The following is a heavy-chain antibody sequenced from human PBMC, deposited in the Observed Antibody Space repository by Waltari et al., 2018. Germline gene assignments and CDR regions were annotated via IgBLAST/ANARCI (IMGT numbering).Heavy chain of an antibody. CDR3: ARNRADVDSDGNWFDP. Sequence: QVQLVQSGAEVKRPGSSVKVSCKASGGTLSSYAVSWGRRAPGPGLEWMGRGIQVVDKGNYAQRFQVRLTSSAEKGTRTAYMELSSLTPDDTAVYYCARNRADVDSDGNWFDPWGQGTLVTVSS. V-gene: IGHV1-69*04. J-gene: IGHJ5*02. D-gene: IGHD4-17*01. CDR2: GIQVVDKG. CDR1: GGTLSSYA.